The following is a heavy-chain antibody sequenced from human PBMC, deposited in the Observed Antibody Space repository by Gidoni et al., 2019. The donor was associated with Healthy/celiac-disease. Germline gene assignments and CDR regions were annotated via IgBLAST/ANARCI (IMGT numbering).Heavy chain of an antibody. D-gene: IGHD2-2*01. Sequence: EVQLVETGGGLIQPGGSLRLSCAASGFTVSSNYMSWVRQAPGKGLEWVSVIYSGGSTYDADSVKGRFTISRDNSKNTLYLQMNSLRAEDTAVYYCARSVGVRYCSSTSCPYYFDYWGQGTLVTVSS. V-gene: IGHV3-53*02. CDR3: ARSVGVRYCSSTSCPYYFDY. CDR2: IYSGGST. J-gene: IGHJ4*02. CDR1: GFTVSSNY.